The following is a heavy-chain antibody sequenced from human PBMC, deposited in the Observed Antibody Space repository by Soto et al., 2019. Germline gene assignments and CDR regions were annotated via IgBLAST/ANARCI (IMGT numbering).Heavy chain of an antibody. V-gene: IGHV3-30-3*01. CDR1: GFTFSSYA. CDR2: ISYDGSNK. D-gene: IGHD3-16*01. Sequence: GGSLRLSCAASGFTFSSYAMHWVRQAPGKGLEWVAVISYDGSNKYYADSVKGRFTISRDNSKNTLYLQMNSLRAEDTAVYYCARDLGEGRRYVSSSNAPFDYWGQGTLVTVSS. CDR3: ARDLGEGRRYVSSSNAPFDY. J-gene: IGHJ4*02.